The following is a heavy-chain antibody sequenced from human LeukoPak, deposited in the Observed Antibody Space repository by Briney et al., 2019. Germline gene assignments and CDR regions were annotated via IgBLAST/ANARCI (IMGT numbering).Heavy chain of an antibody. CDR2: LRGDGET. D-gene: IGHD3-16*01. CDR1: GLSFTSFA. Sequence: GSLRLSCAASGLSFTSFAMSWVRQAPARGPEWVSSLRGDGETFYADSVGGRFTLSRDDSRNTVYLQLNNLRVEDTAIYYCARASWVSSADAVRWGQGTQVTVSS. V-gene: IGHV3-23*01. J-gene: IGHJ4*02. CDR3: ARASWVSSADAVR.